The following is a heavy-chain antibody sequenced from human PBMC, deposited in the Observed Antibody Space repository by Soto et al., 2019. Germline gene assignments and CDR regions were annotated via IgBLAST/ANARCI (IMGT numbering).Heavy chain of an antibody. CDR1: GFTFDDYA. Sequence: EVQLMESGGGLVQPGRSLRLSCAASGFTFDDYAMHWVRQAPGKGLGWVSGISCNSGNIDYADSVKGRVTISRDNARNSLYLQMNSLRPEDTAVYYCAKDLKGLGAFDIWGQGTMVTVSS. CDR2: ISCNSGNI. V-gene: IGHV3-9*01. CDR3: AKDLKGLGAFDI. J-gene: IGHJ3*02.